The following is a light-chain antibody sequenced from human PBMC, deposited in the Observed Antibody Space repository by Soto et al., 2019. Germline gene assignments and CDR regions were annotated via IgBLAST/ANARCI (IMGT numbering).Light chain of an antibody. CDR1: ECFVSSY. CDR2: GEX. Sequence: MLTQSPGPVSLSPGESATLSCRATECFVSSYLAWYLLKPGQAPRLLXXGEXSRGTDIPERFSGSGSGTDFTLSLNRMEPADFELYYCQQYGSSTTRTFGHGTKADIK. CDR3: QQYGSSTTRT. V-gene: IGKV3-20*01. J-gene: IGKJ1*01.